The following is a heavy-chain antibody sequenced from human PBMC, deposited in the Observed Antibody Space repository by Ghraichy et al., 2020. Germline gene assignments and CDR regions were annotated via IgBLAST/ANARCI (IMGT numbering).Heavy chain of an antibody. CDR2: ISGSGGST. CDR3: AKDNGDYYYYYYYMDV. Sequence: GESLNISCAASGFTFSSYAMSWVRQAPGKGLEWVSAISGSGGSTYYADSVKGRFTISRDNSKNTLYLQMNSLRAEDTAVYYCAKDNGDYYYYYYYMDVWGKGTTVTVSS. CDR1: GFTFSSYA. J-gene: IGHJ6*03. D-gene: IGHD4-17*01. V-gene: IGHV3-23*01.